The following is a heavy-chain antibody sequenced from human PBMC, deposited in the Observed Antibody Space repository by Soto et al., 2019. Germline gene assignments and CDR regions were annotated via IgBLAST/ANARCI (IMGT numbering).Heavy chain of an antibody. Sequence: SETLSLTCAVYGGSFSGYYWSWIRQPPGKGLEWIGEINHSGSTNYNPSLKSRVTISVDTSKNQFSLKLSSVTAADTAVYYCARFTDDYWGQGTLVTVSS. CDR3: ARFTDDY. CDR1: GGSFSGYY. V-gene: IGHV4-34*01. J-gene: IGHJ4*02. CDR2: INHSGST. D-gene: IGHD3-16*01.